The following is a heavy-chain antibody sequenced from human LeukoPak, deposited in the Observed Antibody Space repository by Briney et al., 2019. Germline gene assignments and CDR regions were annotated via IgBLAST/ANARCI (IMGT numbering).Heavy chain of an antibody. J-gene: IGHJ4*02. CDR3: ARTLRGYPDY. D-gene: IGHD5-18*01. CDR1: GGSISSYY. V-gene: IGHV4-59*08. Sequence: SETLSLTCTVSGGSISSYYWSWIRQPPGKGLEWIGYIYYSGSTNYNPSLKSRVTISVDTSKNQFSLKLSSVPAADTAVYYCARTLRGYPDYWGQGTLVTVSS. CDR2: IYYSGST.